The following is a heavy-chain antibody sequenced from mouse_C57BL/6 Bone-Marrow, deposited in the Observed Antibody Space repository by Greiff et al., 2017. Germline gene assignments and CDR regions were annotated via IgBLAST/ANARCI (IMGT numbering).Heavy chain of an antibody. CDR1: GFTFRSYG. D-gene: IGHD4-1*01. V-gene: IGHV5-6*02. Sequence: EVKLVESGGDLVKPGGSLKLSCAASGFTFRSYGMSWVRQTPDKRLEWVATISSGGSYTYYPDSVKGRFTISRDNAKNTLYLQMSSLKSEDTAMYYCARHRTGTYFDVWGTGTTVTVSS. CDR2: ISSGGSYT. CDR3: ARHRTGTYFDV. J-gene: IGHJ1*03.